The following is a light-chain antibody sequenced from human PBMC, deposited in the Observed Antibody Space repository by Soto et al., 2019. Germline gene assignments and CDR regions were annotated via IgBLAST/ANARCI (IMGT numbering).Light chain of an antibody. J-gene: IGLJ1*01. Sequence: QSVLTQPPSASGSPGQSVTISCTGTSSDVGGYNYVSWYQQHPGKAPKLMIYEVRERPSGVPDRFSGSKSSNTASLTVSGLQAEDEADYYCSSYAGSNNFVFGTGTKVTVL. V-gene: IGLV2-8*01. CDR1: SSDVGGYNY. CDR2: EVR. CDR3: SSYAGSNNFV.